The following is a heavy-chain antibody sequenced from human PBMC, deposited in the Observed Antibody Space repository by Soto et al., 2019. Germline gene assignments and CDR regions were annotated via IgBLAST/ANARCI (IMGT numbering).Heavy chain of an antibody. Sequence: GGSLRLSCAASGFTFSNFAMSWVRQAPGKGLEWVSATSGSGVSTFYADSVKGRFTISRDNSKNTVSLQMSSLRAEDTAIYYCAKGYSFGFEFWGRGILVTVSS. D-gene: IGHD4-4*01. V-gene: IGHV3-23*01. CDR2: TSGSGVST. J-gene: IGHJ4*01. CDR1: GFTFSNFA. CDR3: AKGYSFGFEF.